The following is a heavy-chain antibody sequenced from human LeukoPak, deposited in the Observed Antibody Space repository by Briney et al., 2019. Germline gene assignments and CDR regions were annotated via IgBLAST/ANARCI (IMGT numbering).Heavy chain of an antibody. J-gene: IGHJ3*02. Sequence: ASVKVSCKASGYTFTSYDINWVRQATGQGLEWMGWMNPNSGNTGYAQKFQGRVTITADTSTDTAYMELSSLRSEDTAVYYCATEGITMVRGVIREGDAFDIWGQGTMVTVSS. V-gene: IGHV1-8*02. CDR1: GYTFTSYD. CDR3: ATEGITMVRGVIREGDAFDI. D-gene: IGHD3-10*01. CDR2: MNPNSGNT.